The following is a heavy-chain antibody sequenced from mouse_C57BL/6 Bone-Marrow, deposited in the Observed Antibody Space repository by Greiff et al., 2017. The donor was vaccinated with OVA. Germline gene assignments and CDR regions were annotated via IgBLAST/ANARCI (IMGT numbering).Heavy chain of an antibody. CDR3: ARGYGSSRYWYFDV. V-gene: IGHV1-47*01. Sequence: VQLVESGAELVKPGASVKMSCKASGYTFTTYPIEWMKQNHGKSLEWIGNFHPYNDDTKYNEKFKGKATLTVEKSSSTVYLELSRLTSDDSAVYYCARGYGSSRYWYFDVWGTGTTVTVSS. CDR1: GYTFTTYP. CDR2: FHPYNDDT. J-gene: IGHJ1*03. D-gene: IGHD1-1*01.